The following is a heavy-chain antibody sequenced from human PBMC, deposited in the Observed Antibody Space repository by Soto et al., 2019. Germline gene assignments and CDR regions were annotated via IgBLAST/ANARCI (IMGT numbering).Heavy chain of an antibody. D-gene: IGHD6-6*01. J-gene: IGHJ5*02. V-gene: IGHV1-46*01. CDR2: INPSGGST. CDR3: AREGAIAAQPAGWFDP. CDR1: GYTFTSYY. Sequence: QVQLVQSGAEVKKPGASVKVSCKASGYTFTSYYMHWVRQAPAQGLEWMGIINPSGGSTSYAHKCQGRVTLTRDTSTSTVYMELSSLRSEDTAVYYCAREGAIAAQPAGWFDPWGQGTLVTVSS.